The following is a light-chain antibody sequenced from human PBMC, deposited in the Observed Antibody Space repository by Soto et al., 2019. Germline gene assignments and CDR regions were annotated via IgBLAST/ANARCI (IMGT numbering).Light chain of an antibody. CDR1: QSVSSSQ. V-gene: IGKV3-20*01. J-gene: IGKJ1*01. CDR3: QHYGNSPLT. Sequence: EIVLTQSPGNLSLSPGEGATLSCRAGQSVSSSQLAWYQQKPGQAPRLLVYGASSRATGIPERFSGSVSETDFTLSISRLEPEDFAVYYCQHYGNSPLTFGQGTKVDIK. CDR2: GAS.